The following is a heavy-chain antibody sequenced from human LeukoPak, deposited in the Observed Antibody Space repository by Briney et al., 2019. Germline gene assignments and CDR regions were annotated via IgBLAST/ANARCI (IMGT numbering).Heavy chain of an antibody. CDR1: GGSISSGGYS. CDR3: ARSSPAWYYGSGSYHWFDP. V-gene: IGHV4-30-2*01. J-gene: IGHJ5*02. D-gene: IGHD3-10*01. CDR2: IYHSGST. Sequence: SETLSLTCAVSGGSISSGGYSWSWIRQPPGKGLEWIGYIYHSGSTYYNPSLKSRVTISVDRSKNQFSLKLSSVTAADTAVYYCARSSPAWYYGSGSYHWFDPWGQGTLVTVSS.